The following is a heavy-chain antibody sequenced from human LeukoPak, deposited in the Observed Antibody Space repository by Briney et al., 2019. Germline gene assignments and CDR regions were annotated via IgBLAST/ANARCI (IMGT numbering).Heavy chain of an antibody. J-gene: IGHJ5*02. CDR3: ATGPLITMVRGVTKINWFDP. Sequence: ASVKVSCKVSGYTLTELSMHWVRQAPGKGLEWMGGFDPEDGETIYVQKFQGRVIMTEVTSTDTAYMELSSLRSEDTAVYYCATGPLITMVRGVTKINWFDPWGQGTLVIVSS. CDR2: FDPEDGET. CDR1: GYTLTELS. V-gene: IGHV1-24*01. D-gene: IGHD3-10*01.